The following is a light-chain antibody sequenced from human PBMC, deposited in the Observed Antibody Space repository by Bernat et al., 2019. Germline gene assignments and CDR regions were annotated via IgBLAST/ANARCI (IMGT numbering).Light chain of an antibody. V-gene: IGKV3-15*01. CDR1: QSVSSK. CDR3: QQYNNWPPYT. Sequence: ETVMTQSPATLSVSPGERATLSCRASQSVSSKLAWYQQKPGQAPRPLIYAASTRAIGIPARFSGSGSGTEFTLTISSLQSEDLAVYYCQQYNNWPPYTFGQGTNLEIK. CDR2: AAS. J-gene: IGKJ2*01.